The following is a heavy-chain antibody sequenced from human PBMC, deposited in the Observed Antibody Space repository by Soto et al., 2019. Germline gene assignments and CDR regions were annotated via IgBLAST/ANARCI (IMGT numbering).Heavy chain of an antibody. CDR3: AREGGRHYGGMDY. CDR1: GGTFSSSS. Sequence: QVQLVQSGSEVKKPGSSVKVSCKASGGTFSSSSSNWVRQAPGQGLEWMGEIIPIFGTAIYAQKFQGRVTITEDESTSTSHMELSSLGSADTAVYSCAREGGRHYGGMDYWGQGTLVTVSS. J-gene: IGHJ4*02. D-gene: IGHD1-26*01. V-gene: IGHV1-69*01. CDR2: IIPIFGTA.